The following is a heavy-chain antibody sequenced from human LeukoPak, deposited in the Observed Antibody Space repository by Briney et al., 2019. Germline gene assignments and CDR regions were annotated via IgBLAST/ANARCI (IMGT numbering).Heavy chain of an antibody. Sequence: PSETLSLTCTVSGGSISSSSYYWGWIRQPPGKGLEWIGSIYYSGSTYHNPSLKSRVTISVDTSKNQFSLKLSSVTAADTAVYYCARAIAVAGRIIDYWGQGTLVTVSS. D-gene: IGHD6-19*01. J-gene: IGHJ4*02. CDR2: IYYSGST. CDR3: ARAIAVAGRIIDY. CDR1: GGSISSSSYY. V-gene: IGHV4-39*01.